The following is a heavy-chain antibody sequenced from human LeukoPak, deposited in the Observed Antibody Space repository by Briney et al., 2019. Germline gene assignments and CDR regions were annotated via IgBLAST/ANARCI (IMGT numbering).Heavy chain of an antibody. J-gene: IGHJ4*02. CDR3: ARDGAAAGIYFDY. D-gene: IGHD6-13*01. CDR1: GGSFSGYY. CDR2: INHSGST. Sequence: SETLSLTCAVYGGSFSGYYWSWIRQPPGKGLEWIGEINHSGSTNYNPSLKSRVTISVDTSKNQFSLKLSSVTAADTAVYYCARDGAAAGIYFDYWGQGTLVTVSS. V-gene: IGHV4-34*01.